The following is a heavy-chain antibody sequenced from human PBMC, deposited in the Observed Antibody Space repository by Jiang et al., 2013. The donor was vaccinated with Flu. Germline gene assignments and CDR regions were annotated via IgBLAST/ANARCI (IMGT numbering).Heavy chain of an antibody. Sequence: VQLVESGGGVVQPGGSLRLSCAGSGLTFRNYGMHWVRQAPGKGLEWVAHIRYDGSNKYYADSVKGRFTISRDNSKNTLYLQMNYLRPEDTAVYFCARTEMATIFDWDLGYGMDVWGQGTTVDVSS. CDR3: ARTEMATIFDWDLGYGMDV. V-gene: IGHV3-30*02. J-gene: IGHJ6*02. CDR1: GLTFRNYG. CDR2: IRYDGSNK. D-gene: IGHD5-24*01.